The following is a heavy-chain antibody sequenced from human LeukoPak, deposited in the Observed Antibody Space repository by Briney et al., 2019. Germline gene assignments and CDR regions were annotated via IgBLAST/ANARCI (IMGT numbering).Heavy chain of an antibody. Sequence: YPSETLSLTCDVSGGSVTSTNWWTWVRQPPGKGLEWIGEVHLDGRTNYNPSLKSRLTMSVDLPENHISLKLTSVTAADTAVYYCAREGGFYRPLDYSGQGTLVTVSS. CDR3: AREGGFYRPLDY. V-gene: IGHV4-4*02. CDR1: GGSVTSTNW. CDR2: VHLDGRT. D-gene: IGHD3-3*01. J-gene: IGHJ4*02.